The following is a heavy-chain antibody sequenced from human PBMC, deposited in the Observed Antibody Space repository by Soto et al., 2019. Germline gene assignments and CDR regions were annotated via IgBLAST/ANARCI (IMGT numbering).Heavy chain of an antibody. CDR1: GFTFSTYA. Sequence: EVHLLESGGGLVQPGGSLRLSCAASGFTFSTYAMSWVRQAPGKGLEWVSAISAGGGVTYYADSVKGRFSISRDNSKNTLFLQMSSLRGEDTAVYYCAKGLSGEARFDYWGQGILVTVSS. V-gene: IGHV3-23*01. J-gene: IGHJ4*02. CDR2: ISAGGGVT. CDR3: AKGLSGEARFDY.